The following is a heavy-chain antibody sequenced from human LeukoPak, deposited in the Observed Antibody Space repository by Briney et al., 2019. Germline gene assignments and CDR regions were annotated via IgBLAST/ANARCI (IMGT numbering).Heavy chain of an antibody. J-gene: IGHJ6*03. V-gene: IGHV1-2*02. CDR1: GYTFTGYY. CDR2: INPNSGGT. D-gene: IGHD5-18*01. Sequence: ASVKVSCKASGYTFTGYYMHWVRQAPGQGLEWMGRINPNSGGTNYVQKFQGRVTMTRDTSISTAYMELSSLRSEDTAVYYCARTYSYGYYYYYYYMDVWGKGTTVTVSS. CDR3: ARTYSYGYYYYYYYMDV.